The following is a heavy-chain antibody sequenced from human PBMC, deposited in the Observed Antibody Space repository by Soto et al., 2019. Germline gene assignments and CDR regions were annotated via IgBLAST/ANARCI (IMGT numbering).Heavy chain of an antibody. V-gene: IGHV3-48*01. CDR3: ARDQGFGIAGHTLFDY. J-gene: IGHJ4*02. D-gene: IGHD6-13*01. CDR1: GFTFSSYS. Sequence: GGSLRLSCAASGFTFSSYSMNWVRQAPGKGLEWVSYISSSSSTIYYADSVKGRFTISRDNAKNSLYLQMNSLRAEDTAVYYCARDQGFGIAGHTLFDYWGQGTLVTVSS. CDR2: ISSSSSTI.